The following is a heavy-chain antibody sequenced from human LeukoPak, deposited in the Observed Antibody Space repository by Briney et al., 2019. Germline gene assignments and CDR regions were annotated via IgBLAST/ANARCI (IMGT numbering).Heavy chain of an antibody. Sequence: ASVKVSCKASGYTFTSYYMHWVRQAPGHGLEWMGIINPSGGSTSYAQKFQGRVTMTRDTSTSTVYMELSSLRSEDTAVYYCARAIGDCSGGSCYSFDYWGQGTLVTVSS. CDR1: GYTFTSYY. V-gene: IGHV1-46*01. CDR3: ARAIGDCSGGSCYSFDY. CDR2: INPSGGST. D-gene: IGHD2-15*01. J-gene: IGHJ4*02.